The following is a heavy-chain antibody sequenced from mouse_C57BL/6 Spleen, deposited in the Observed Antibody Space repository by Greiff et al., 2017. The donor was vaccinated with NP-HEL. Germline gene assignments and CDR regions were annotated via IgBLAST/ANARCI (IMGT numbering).Heavy chain of an antibody. Sequence: EVQLLESGGGLVKPGGSLKLSCAASGFTFSSYAMSWVRQTPEKRLEWVATISDGGSYTYYPDNVKGRFTMSRDNAKNNLYLQMSHLKSEDTAMYYCARDGDWGKGTSVTVSS. J-gene: IGHJ4*01. CDR2: ISDGGSYT. V-gene: IGHV5-4*01. CDR3: ARDGD. CDR1: GFTFSSYA.